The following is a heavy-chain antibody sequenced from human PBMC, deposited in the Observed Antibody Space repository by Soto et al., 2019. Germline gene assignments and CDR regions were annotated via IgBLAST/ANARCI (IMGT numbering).Heavy chain of an antibody. CDR2: IYYSGAT. Sequence: SETLSLTCTVSGGSINSINYYWGWIRQPPGKGLEWIGSIYYSGATYYNTFLKSRITISVDPSKNQFSLKVSSVTAADTAVYYCATRLHYDFWTNDYWGQGPLVTVS. D-gene: IGHD3-3*01. CDR1: GGSINSINYY. V-gene: IGHV4-39*01. CDR3: ATRLHYDFWTNDY. J-gene: IGHJ4*02.